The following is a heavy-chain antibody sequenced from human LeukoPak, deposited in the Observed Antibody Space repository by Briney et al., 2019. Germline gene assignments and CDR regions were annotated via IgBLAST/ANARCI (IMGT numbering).Heavy chain of an antibody. CDR2: ISHSGST. J-gene: IGHJ4*02. CDR3: AKDPAASGFYFDS. D-gene: IGHD6-13*01. Sequence: QPGGSLRLSCAASGFTFSTYAMTWVRQAPGKGLEWVSGISHSGSTHYADSVKGRFTISRDNSKNTLYLQMNSLRADDTAVYYCAKDPAASGFYFDSWGQGTLVTVSS. CDR1: GFTFSTYA. V-gene: IGHV3-23*01.